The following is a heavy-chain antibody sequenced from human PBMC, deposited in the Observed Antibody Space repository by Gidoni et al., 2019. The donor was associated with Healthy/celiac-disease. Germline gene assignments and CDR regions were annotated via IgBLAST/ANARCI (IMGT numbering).Heavy chain of an antibody. D-gene: IGHD6-19*01. J-gene: IGHJ4*02. CDR3: AKDHAVAGFWSMPYYFDY. Sequence: EVQLLESGGGLVQPGGSLRLSCASSGSPFTSFALSWVRQAPGKGLEWGSAISGSGGSTYYADSVKGRFTISRDNSKNTLYLQMNSLRAEDTAVYYCAKDHAVAGFWSMPYYFDYWGQGTLVTVSS. V-gene: IGHV3-23*01. CDR2: ISGSGGST. CDR1: GSPFTSFA.